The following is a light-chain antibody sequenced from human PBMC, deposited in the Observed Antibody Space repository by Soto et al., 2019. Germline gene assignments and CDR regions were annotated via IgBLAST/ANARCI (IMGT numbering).Light chain of an antibody. CDR3: QQYNSQFT. V-gene: IGKV1-5*03. J-gene: IGKJ3*01. Sequence: DIQMTQSPSTLSASVGDRVTITCRASQSISSWLAWYQQKPGKAPKLLIYKASSLESGVPSRFSGSGSGTEFTLTISSLQPDDFATYYCQQYNSQFTFGPGTKWISN. CDR2: KAS. CDR1: QSISSW.